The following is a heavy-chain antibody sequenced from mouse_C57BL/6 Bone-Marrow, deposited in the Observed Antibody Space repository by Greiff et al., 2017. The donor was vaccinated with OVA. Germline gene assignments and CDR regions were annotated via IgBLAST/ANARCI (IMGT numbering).Heavy chain of an antibody. CDR2: IYPGSGNT. CDR3: ARSAYYYGSSGWYFDV. Sequence: QVQLKESGAELVRPGASVKLSCKASGYTFTDYYINWVKQRPGQGLEWIARIYPGSGNTYYNEKFKGKATLTAEKSSSTAYMQLSSLTSEDSAVYFCARSAYYYGSSGWYFDVWGTGTTVTVSS. CDR1: GYTFTDYY. J-gene: IGHJ1*03. V-gene: IGHV1-76*01. D-gene: IGHD1-1*01.